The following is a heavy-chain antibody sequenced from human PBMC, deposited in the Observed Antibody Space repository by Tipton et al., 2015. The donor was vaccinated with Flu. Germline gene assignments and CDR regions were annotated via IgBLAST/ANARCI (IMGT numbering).Heavy chain of an antibody. CDR1: GYSFTNYW. D-gene: IGHD1-26*01. CDR2: IYPGDSDT. Sequence: QLVQSGAEVKKPGESLKISCKGSGYSFTNYWIGWVRQMPGRGLDWMGIIYPGDSDTRYSPSFQGQVTISADKSISTAYLQWSSLKASDTAMYYCVRHPYCTDAVCPPCYWYFDLWGRGTPLTVSS. J-gene: IGHJ2*01. V-gene: IGHV5-51*01. CDR3: VRHPYCTDAVCPPCYWYFDL.